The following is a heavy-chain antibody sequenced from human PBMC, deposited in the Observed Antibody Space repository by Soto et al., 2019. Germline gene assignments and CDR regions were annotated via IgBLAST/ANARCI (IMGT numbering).Heavy chain of an antibody. Sequence: EVQLVETGGGLIQPGGSLRLSCAASGFTVSSSYMSWVRQAAGKGLEWVSVIFGGGSTYYADSVRGRFTISSDNSKNTLDLQMNSLRAEDTAVYYCTRDLPGYASSWPREWGQGTLVTVSS. D-gene: IGHD6-13*01. V-gene: IGHV3-53*02. CDR2: IFGGGST. CDR3: TRDLPGYASSWPRE. CDR1: GFTVSSSY. J-gene: IGHJ4*02.